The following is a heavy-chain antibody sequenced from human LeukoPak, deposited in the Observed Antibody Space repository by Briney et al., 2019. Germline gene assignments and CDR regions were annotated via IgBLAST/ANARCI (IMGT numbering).Heavy chain of an antibody. D-gene: IGHD2-21*02. CDR3: ARIDCGGDCYSWDAFDI. CDR2: ISSSSSTI. J-gene: IGHJ3*02. CDR1: GFTFSSYS. Sequence: GGSLRLSCAASGFTFSSYSMNWVRQAPGKGLEWVSYISSSSSTIYYADSVKGRFTISRDNAKNSLYLQMNSLRDEDTAVYYCARIDCGGDCYSWDAFDIWGQGTMVTVSS. V-gene: IGHV3-48*02.